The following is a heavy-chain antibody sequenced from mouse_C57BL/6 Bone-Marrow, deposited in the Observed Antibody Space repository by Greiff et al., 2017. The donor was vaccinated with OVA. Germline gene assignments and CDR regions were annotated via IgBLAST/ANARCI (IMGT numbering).Heavy chain of an antibody. J-gene: IGHJ4*01. CDR3: TTERGDY. CDR2: IDPENGDT. Sequence: DVQLQESGAELVRPGASVKLSCTASGFNIKDDYMHWVKQRPEQGLEWIGWIDPENGDTEYASKFQGKATITADTSSNTAYLQLSSLTSEDTAVYYCTTERGDYWGQGTSVTVSS. V-gene: IGHV14-4*01. CDR1: GFNIKDDY.